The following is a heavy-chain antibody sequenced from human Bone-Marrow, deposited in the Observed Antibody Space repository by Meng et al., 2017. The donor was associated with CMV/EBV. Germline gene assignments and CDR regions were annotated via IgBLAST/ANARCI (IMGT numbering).Heavy chain of an antibody. CDR3: AKEGDSSGFRGYFDY. J-gene: IGHJ4*02. V-gene: IGHV3-43D*03. CDR2: ISWDGGST. D-gene: IGHD3-22*01. Sequence: GESLKISCAASGFTFDDYAMHWVRQASGKGLEWVSLISWDGGSTYYADSVKGRFTISRDNSKNSLYLQMNSLRAEDTALYYCAKEGDSSGFRGYFDYWGQGTLVTVSS. CDR1: GFTFDDYA.